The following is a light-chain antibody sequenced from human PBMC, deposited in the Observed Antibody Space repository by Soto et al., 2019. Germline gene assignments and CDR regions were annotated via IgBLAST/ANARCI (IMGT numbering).Light chain of an antibody. CDR1: QSISNH. CDR2: AAS. CDR3: LQHSTYPRT. Sequence: DIQMTQSPSSLSASVEDRVIITCRASQSISNHLNWYQQKPGKAPKLLIFAASSLQSGVPSRFSGSRSGTEFTLTISSLQPEDFATYYCLQHSTYPRTFGQGTKWIS. V-gene: IGKV1-17*01. J-gene: IGKJ1*01.